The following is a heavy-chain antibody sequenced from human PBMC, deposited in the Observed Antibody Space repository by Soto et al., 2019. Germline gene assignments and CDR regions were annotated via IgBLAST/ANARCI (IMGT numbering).Heavy chain of an antibody. CDR1: VFNLSSCS. V-gene: IGHV3-23*01. D-gene: IGHD2-8*01. Sequence: LSSAISVFNLSSCSINWPCLSPGEGLEWVPVISGGGDTIYYTPSVKGRFTISRYDFMNTLYLQMNSLRTEDTAIYYCAKLRDFVVLPAGILDYWGPGTLVTVSS. CDR3: AKLRDFVVLPAGILDY. CDR2: ISGGGDTI. J-gene: IGHJ4*02.